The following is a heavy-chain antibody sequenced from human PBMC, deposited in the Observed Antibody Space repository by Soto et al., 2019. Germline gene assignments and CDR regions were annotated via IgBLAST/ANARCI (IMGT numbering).Heavy chain of an antibody. CDR1: GLTVSKNY. CDR3: ARWAVVAAAGLDI. V-gene: IGHV3-53*01. D-gene: IGHD6-13*01. CDR2: IYSDGTT. J-gene: IGHJ3*02. Sequence: GGSLRLSCVVSGLTVSKNYMSWVRQAPGKGLDWVSVIYSDGTTNYADSVKGRFTISRDISKNTLSLQMDSLRAEDTAVYFCARWAVVAAAGLDIWGQGTVVTVSS.